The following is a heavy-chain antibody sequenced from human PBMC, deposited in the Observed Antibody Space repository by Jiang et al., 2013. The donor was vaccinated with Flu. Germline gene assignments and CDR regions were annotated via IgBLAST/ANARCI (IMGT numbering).Heavy chain of an antibody. J-gene: IGHJ6*02. CDR2: IWFDGNTK. V-gene: IGHV3-33*01. Sequence: VQLLESGGGVVQPGRSLRLSCAASGFTFKTYGMHWVRQAPGKGLEWVAVIWFDGNTKFYADSLKGRFTISRDNSKNMLYLQMNSLRDEDSAIYYCARYYGTYYNGLDVWGQGTTVTVSS. D-gene: IGHD3-16*01. CDR3: ARYYGTYYNGLDV. CDR1: GFTFKTYG.